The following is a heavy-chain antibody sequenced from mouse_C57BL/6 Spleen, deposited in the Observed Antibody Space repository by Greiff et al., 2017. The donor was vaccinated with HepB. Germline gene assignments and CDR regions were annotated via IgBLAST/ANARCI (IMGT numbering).Heavy chain of an antibody. CDR2: ISSGGDYI. D-gene: IGHD1-1*01. Sequence: EVKLVESGEGLVKPGGSLKLSCAASGFTFSSYAMSWVRQTPEKRLEWVAYISSGGDYIYYADTVKGRFTISRDNARNTLYLQMSSLKSEDTAMYYCTRGSYYYGSSYWFAYWGQGTLVTVSA. CDR1: GFTFSSYA. J-gene: IGHJ3*01. CDR3: TRGSYYYGSSYWFAY. V-gene: IGHV5-9-1*02.